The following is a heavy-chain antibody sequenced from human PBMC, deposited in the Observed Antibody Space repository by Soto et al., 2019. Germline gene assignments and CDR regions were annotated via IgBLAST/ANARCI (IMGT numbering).Heavy chain of an antibody. CDR1: GFTFSSYS. D-gene: IGHD3-3*01. Sequence: PGGSLRLSCAASGFTFSSYSMNWVRQAPGKGLEWVSSISSSSSYIYYADSVKGRFTISRDNAKNSLYLQMNSLRAEDTAVYYCARDYDFWSGYTYYFDYWGQGTLVTVYS. J-gene: IGHJ4*02. CDR2: ISSSSSYI. CDR3: ARDYDFWSGYTYYFDY. V-gene: IGHV3-21*06.